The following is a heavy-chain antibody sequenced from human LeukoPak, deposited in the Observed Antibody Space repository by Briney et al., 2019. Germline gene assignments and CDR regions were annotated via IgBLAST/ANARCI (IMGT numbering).Heavy chain of an antibody. CDR2: IRYDGSNK. D-gene: IGHD3-10*01. V-gene: IGHV3-30*02. CDR3: ARRRITMVRGVIPLRAGAFDI. Sequence: GGSLRLSCAASGFTFSSYGMHWVRQAPGKGLEWVAFIRYDGSNKYYADSVKGRFTISRDNSKNTLYLQMNSLRAEDTAVYYCARRRITMVRGVIPLRAGAFDIWGQGTMVTVSS. J-gene: IGHJ3*02. CDR1: GFTFSSYG.